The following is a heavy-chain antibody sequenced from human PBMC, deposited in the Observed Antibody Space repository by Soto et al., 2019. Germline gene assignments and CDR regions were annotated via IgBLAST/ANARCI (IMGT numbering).Heavy chain of an antibody. J-gene: IGHJ4*02. D-gene: IGHD2-15*01. Sequence: SETLSLTCTVSGGSIYRSGYYWGWIRQPPGRGLEWIGNIDYNGVTYSNPSLKSRVTISIDTSKNQFSLKLTSVTAADTAMYYCGKVVVGATGHTDSDSWGPGTLVTVSS. CDR3: GKVVVGATGHTDSDS. CDR2: IDYNGVT. CDR1: GGSIYRSGYY. V-gene: IGHV4-39*01.